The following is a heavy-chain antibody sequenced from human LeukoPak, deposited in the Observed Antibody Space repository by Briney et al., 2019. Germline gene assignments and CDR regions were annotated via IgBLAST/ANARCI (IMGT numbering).Heavy chain of an antibody. Sequence: GGSLRLSCAASGFTFSDYYMSWVRQAPGKGLEWVSTISDSGVNTYYADSVKGRFIISRDNSKNTLYLQMNSLRAEDTAIYYCAKGLRGNGGFDYWGQGTLVTVSS. CDR2: ISDSGVNT. CDR3: AKGLRGNGGFDY. V-gene: IGHV3-23*01. D-gene: IGHD3-16*01. J-gene: IGHJ4*02. CDR1: GFTFSDYY.